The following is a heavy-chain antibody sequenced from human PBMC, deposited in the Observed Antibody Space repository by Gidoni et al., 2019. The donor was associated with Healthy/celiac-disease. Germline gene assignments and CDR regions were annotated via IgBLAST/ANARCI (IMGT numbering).Heavy chain of an antibody. V-gene: IGHV3-30*18. J-gene: IGHJ3*02. CDR1: GFTFSSYG. Sequence: VQLVESGGGVVPPGRSLRLSCSASGFTFSSYGMHWVRQAPGKGLEWVAVLSYDGSNKYYADSVKGRFTISRDNSKNTLYLQMNSLRAEDTAVYYCAKGQYNWNDDRAFDIWGQGTMVTVSS. D-gene: IGHD1-20*01. CDR2: LSYDGSNK. CDR3: AKGQYNWNDDRAFDI.